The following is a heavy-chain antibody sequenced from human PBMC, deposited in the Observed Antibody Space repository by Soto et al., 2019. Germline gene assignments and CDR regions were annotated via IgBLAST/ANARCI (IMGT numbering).Heavy chain of an antibody. CDR3: ARHLYYDISPGYLRPYHYYGMDV. CDR1: GGSISSSSYY. J-gene: IGHJ6*02. CDR2: IYYSGST. Sequence: SETLSLTCTVSGGSISSSSYYWGWIRQPPGKGLEWIGSIYYSGSTYYNPSLKSRVTISVDTSKNQFSLKLSSVTAADTAVYYCARHLYYDISPGYLRPYHYYGMDVWGQGTTVTVAS. D-gene: IGHD3-9*01. V-gene: IGHV4-39*01.